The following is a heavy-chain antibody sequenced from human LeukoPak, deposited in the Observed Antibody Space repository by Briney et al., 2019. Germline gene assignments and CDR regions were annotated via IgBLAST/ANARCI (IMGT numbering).Heavy chain of an antibody. J-gene: IGHJ5*02. CDR2: IYPGDSDT. CDR1: GYTFSNFW. Sequence: GESLKISCKGSGYTFSNFWIAWVGQMPGKGLEWMGSIYPGDSDTRYSPSFQGQVTISADKSLATASLLWSSVKASDTAMYFCARLSDTTSWGQGTLVTVSS. D-gene: IGHD5-18*01. CDR3: ARLSDTTS. V-gene: IGHV5-51*01.